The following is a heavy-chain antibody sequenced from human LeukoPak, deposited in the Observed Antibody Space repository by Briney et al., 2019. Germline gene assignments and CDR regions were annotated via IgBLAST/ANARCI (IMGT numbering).Heavy chain of an antibody. V-gene: IGHV3-48*01. Sequence: AGGSLRLSCAASGFTFSSYSMNWVRQAPGKGLEWVSYISSSSSTIYYADSVKGRFTISRDNAKNSLYLQMNSLRAEDTAVYYCARDSGYYYYYMDVWGKGTTVTVSS. CDR2: ISSSSSTI. D-gene: IGHD1-26*01. J-gene: IGHJ6*03. CDR1: GFTFSSYS. CDR3: ARDSGYYYYYMDV.